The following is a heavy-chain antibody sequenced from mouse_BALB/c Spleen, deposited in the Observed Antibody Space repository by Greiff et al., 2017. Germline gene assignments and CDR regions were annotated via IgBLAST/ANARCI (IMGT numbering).Heavy chain of an antibody. V-gene: IGHV1-69*02. Sequence: QVQLKQPGAELVKPGASVKLSCKASGYTFTSYWMHWVKQRPGQGLEWIGEIDPSDSYTNYNQKFKGKATLTVDKSSSTAYMQLSSLTSEDSAVYYCARWNYYGYNYWGQGTTLTVSS. J-gene: IGHJ2*01. D-gene: IGHD1-2*01. CDR2: IDPSDSYT. CDR1: GYTFTSYW. CDR3: ARWNYYGYNY.